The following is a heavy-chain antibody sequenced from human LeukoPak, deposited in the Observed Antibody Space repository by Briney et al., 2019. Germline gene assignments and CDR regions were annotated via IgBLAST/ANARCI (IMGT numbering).Heavy chain of an antibody. D-gene: IGHD6-19*01. J-gene: IGHJ4*02. CDR2: ISWNSGSI. CDR3: AKGHSRGWYYFDY. V-gene: IGHV3-9*01. Sequence: GGSLRLSCAASGFTFDDYAMYWVRQAPGKGLEWVSGISWNSGSIGYADSVKGRFTISRDNAKNSLYLQMNSLRAEDTALYYCAKGHSRGWYYFDYWGQGTLVTVSS. CDR1: GFTFDDYA.